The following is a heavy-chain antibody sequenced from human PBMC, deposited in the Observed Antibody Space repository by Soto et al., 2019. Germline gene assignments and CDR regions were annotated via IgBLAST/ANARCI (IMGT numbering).Heavy chain of an antibody. J-gene: IGHJ6*02. V-gene: IGHV5-10-1*03. CDR2: IDPSDSYT. CDR3: ARHLNSNPGHYGMDV. CDR1: GYSFTSYW. Sequence: EVQLVQSGAEVKKPGESLRISCKGFGYSFTSYWISWVRQMPGKGLEWMGRIDPSDSYTKYSPSFQGHVTISADKSIDTAFLQWISLKASDTAIYYCARHLNSNPGHYGMDVWGQGTTVTVSS. D-gene: IGHD6-13*01.